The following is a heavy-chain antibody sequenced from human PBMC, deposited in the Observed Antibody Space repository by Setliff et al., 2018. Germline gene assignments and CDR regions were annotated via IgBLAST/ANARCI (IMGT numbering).Heavy chain of an antibody. CDR2: INHSGIT. V-gene: IGHV4-34*01. D-gene: IGHD2-21*02. J-gene: IGHJ4*02. CDR1: GESFSGHY. Sequence: PSETLSLTCAVYGESFSGHYWSWIRQPPGKGLEWIGEINHSGITNYNPSLKSRVTISVDTSKNQFSLKLSSVAAADTAVYYCARGFDVCGGGACYTDGPYYFDYWGLGTLVTVSS. CDR3: ARGFDVCGGGACYTDGPYYFDY.